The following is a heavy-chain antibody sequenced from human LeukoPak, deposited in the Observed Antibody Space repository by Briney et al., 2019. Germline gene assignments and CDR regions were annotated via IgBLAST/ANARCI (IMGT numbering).Heavy chain of an antibody. CDR1: GGSFSGYY. CDR3: ARGRRQYTYYYDYYMDV. V-gene: IGHV4-34*01. CDR2: INHSGST. Sequence: PSETLSLTCAVYGGSFSGYYWSWIRQPPGKGLEWIGEINHSGSTNYNPSLKSRVTISVDASKNQFSLKLSSVTAADTAVYYCARGRRQYTYYYDYYMDVWGKGTTVTVSS. J-gene: IGHJ6*03. D-gene: IGHD4-11*01.